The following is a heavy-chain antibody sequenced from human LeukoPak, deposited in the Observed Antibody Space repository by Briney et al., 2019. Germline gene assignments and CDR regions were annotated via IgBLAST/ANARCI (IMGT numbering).Heavy chain of an antibody. CDR3: ARADSGSYYFDC. V-gene: IGHV1-18*01. D-gene: IGHD1-26*01. J-gene: IGHJ4*02. CDR1: GYTFTSYG. Sequence: ASVKVSCKASGYTFTSYGISWVRQAPGQGLEWMGWISGHNGNTNYAQNLQGRVTMTTDTSTSTAYMELRSLRSDDTAVYYCARADSGSYYFDCWGQGTLVTVSS. CDR2: ISGHNGNT.